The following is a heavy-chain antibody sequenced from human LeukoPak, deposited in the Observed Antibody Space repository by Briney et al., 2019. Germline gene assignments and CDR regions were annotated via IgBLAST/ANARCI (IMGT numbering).Heavy chain of an antibody. Sequence: PGGSLRLSCAASGFTSSKYGMQWVRQAPGKGLEWVAVIWSDGSDRHYADSVKGRFTISRDNSKNTVSLEMNSLRVEDTAIYYCARDGGCSGGNCYQRFDSWGQGTLVTVSS. D-gene: IGHD2-15*01. J-gene: IGHJ4*02. V-gene: IGHV3-33*01. CDR2: IWSDGSDR. CDR1: GFTSSKYG. CDR3: ARDGGCSGGNCYQRFDS.